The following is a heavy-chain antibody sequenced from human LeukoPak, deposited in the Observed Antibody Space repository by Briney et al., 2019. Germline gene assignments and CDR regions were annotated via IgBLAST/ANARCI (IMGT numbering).Heavy chain of an antibody. D-gene: IGHD4-11*01. J-gene: IGHJ5*02. CDR2: ISYDGNNK. CDR1: GFTFSSYA. Sequence: PGGSLRLSCAASGFTFSSYAMHWVRQAPGKGLEWLAIISYDGNNKYYADSAKGRSTISRDNSKNTLDLQMNSLRAEDTAVYYCARDPYQSTTLTTYNWFDPWGQGTLVTVSS. V-gene: IGHV3-30-3*01. CDR3: ARDPYQSTTLTTYNWFDP.